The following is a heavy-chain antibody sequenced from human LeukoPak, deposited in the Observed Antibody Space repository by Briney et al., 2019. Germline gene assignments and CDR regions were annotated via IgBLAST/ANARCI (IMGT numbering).Heavy chain of an antibody. CDR3: AKGPLLWN. CDR2: ISGSGGST. Sequence: GGSLRLSCAASGFTFSSSAMNWVRQAPGKGLEWVSAISGSGGSTYYADSVRGRLTISRDNSRNTLYLQMNSLRAEDTAVYYCAKGPLLWNWGQGTLVTVSS. D-gene: IGHD2/OR15-2a*01. V-gene: IGHV3-23*01. CDR1: GFTFSSSA. J-gene: IGHJ4*02.